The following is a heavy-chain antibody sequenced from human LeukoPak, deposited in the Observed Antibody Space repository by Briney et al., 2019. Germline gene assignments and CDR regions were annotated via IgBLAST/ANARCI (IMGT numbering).Heavy chain of an antibody. J-gene: IGHJ5*02. V-gene: IGHV1-46*01. CDR1: GYTFTTYY. CDR3: ARDAPAYCSGGSCYLDP. D-gene: IGHD2-15*01. Sequence: ASVTGSCKASGYTFTTYYMHWVRQPPRQGLEWMGIINPSGGSTSYAQKFQGRVTMTRDTSTSTVYMELSSLRSEDTAVYYCARDAPAYCSGGSCYLDPWGQGTLITVSS. CDR2: INPSGGST.